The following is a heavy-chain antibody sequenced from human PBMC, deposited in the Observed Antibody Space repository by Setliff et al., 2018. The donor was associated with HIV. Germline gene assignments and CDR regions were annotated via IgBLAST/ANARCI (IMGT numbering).Heavy chain of an antibody. J-gene: IGHJ4*02. V-gene: IGHV4-39*01. CDR1: GGSINSGDYY. CDR3: ARYRRDDYYLTAYFDY. Sequence: SETLSLTCTVSGGSINSGDYYWSWIRQPPGKGLEWIGSIYYSGGTYYNPSLKSRVTISVDTSKNQFSLKLSSLTAADTAVYYCARYRRDDYYLTAYFDYWARGTLVTVSS. CDR2: IYYSGGT. D-gene: IGHD1-26*01.